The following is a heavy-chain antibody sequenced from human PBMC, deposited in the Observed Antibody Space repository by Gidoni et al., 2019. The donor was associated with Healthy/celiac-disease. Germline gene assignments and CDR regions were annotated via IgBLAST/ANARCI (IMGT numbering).Heavy chain of an antibody. V-gene: IGHV3-30*18. CDR2: ISYDGSNK. CDR1: GFTFSSYG. J-gene: IGHJ4*02. CDR3: AKGIGSIAVAALDY. D-gene: IGHD6-19*01. Sequence: QVQLVESGGGVVQPGRSLRLSCAASGFTFSSYGMHWVRQALGKGLEWVAVISYDGSNKYYADSVKGRFTISRDNSKNTLYLQMNSLRAEDTAVYYCAKGIGSIAVAALDYWGQGTLVTVSS.